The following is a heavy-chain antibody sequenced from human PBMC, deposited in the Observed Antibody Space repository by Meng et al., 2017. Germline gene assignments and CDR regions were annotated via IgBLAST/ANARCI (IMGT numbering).Heavy chain of an antibody. CDR1: GGSFSGYY. Sequence: QVPLQQGGAGLLKPSETLSLTCAVYGGSFSGYYWSWIRQPPGKGLEWIGEINHSGSTNYNPSLKSRVTISVDTSKNQFSLKLSSVTAADTAVYYCARRGIAARPFYYWGQGTLVTVSS. J-gene: IGHJ4*02. CDR3: ARRGIAARPFYY. D-gene: IGHD6-6*01. V-gene: IGHV4-34*01. CDR2: INHSGST.